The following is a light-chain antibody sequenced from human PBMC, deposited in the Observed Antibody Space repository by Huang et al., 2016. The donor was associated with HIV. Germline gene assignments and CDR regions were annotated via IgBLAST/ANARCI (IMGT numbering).Light chain of an antibody. J-gene: IGKJ3*01. V-gene: IGKV3-15*01. CDR2: GTS. CDR1: QSIGCD. Sequence: EIVMTQSPAILSASLGEIVTLSCKASQSIGCDLAWYQQKPGQAPRLLLYGTSTRATGVPARFSGSGSGTDFTLTIRRLESEDFAVYFCQKYDTWPFTFGPGAKVDIK. CDR3: QKYDTWPFT.